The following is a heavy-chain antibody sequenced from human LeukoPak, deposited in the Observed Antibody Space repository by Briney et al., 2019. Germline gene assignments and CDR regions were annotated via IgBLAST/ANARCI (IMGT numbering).Heavy chain of an antibody. CDR2: IRYDGSNK. CDR3: GKSTHYNSLSYGDY. J-gene: IGHJ4*02. D-gene: IGHD6-6*01. V-gene: IGHV3-30*02. Sequence: PGGSLRLSCAASGFTFSSYGMHWVRQAPGKGLEWVAFIRYDGSNKYYADSVKGRFTISRDNSKNTLYLRMNSLRAEDTAVYYCGKSTHYNSLSYGDYWGQGALVTVSS. CDR1: GFTFSSYG.